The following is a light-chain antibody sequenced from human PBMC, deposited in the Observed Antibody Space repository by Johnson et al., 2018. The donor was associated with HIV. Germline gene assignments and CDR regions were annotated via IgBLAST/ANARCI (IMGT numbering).Light chain of an antibody. CDR2: GND. Sequence: QAVLTQPPSVSGAQGQRVTISCTGSSSNIGAGYDVHWYQQFPGTAPKLLIYGNDNRPSGVPERFSGSKSGTSASLAITGLQAEDEADYYCQSYDNALSGSKVFGTGTEVTVL. CDR1: SSNIGAGYD. J-gene: IGLJ1*01. V-gene: IGLV1-40*01. CDR3: QSYDNALSGSKV.